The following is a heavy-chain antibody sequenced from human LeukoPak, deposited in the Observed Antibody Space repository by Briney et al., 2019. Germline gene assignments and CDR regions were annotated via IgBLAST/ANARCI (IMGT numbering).Heavy chain of an antibody. CDR1: GGTFSSYA. Sequence: SVKVSCKASGGTFSSYAISWVRQAPGQGLEWMGGIIPILGTANYAQKFQGRVTITTDESTSTAYMELSSLRSEDTAVYYCARDGVAGPYWYFDLWGRGTLVTVSS. D-gene: IGHD6-19*01. J-gene: IGHJ2*01. V-gene: IGHV1-69*05. CDR3: ARDGVAGPYWYFDL. CDR2: IIPILGTA.